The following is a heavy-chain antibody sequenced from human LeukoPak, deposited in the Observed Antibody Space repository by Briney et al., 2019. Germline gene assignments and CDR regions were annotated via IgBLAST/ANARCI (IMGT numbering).Heavy chain of an antibody. V-gene: IGHV1-8*03. CDR3: ARAGIAAAGPFDY. CDR1: GYTFTSYD. Sequence: EASVKVSCKASGYTFTSYDINWVRQATGQGLEWMGWMNPNSGNTGYAQKFQGRVTITADESTSTAYMELSSLRSEDTAVYYCARAGIAAAGPFDYWGQGTLVTVSS. CDR2: MNPNSGNT. J-gene: IGHJ4*02. D-gene: IGHD6-13*01.